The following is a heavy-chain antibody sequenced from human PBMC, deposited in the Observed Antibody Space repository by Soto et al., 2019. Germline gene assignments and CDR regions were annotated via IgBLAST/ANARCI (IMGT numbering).Heavy chain of an antibody. V-gene: IGHV1-18*01. D-gene: IGHD6-13*01. CDR2: ISAYNGNT. CDR1: GYTFTSYG. J-gene: IGHJ3*02. CDR3: AVSSSRTRAFDI. Sequence: ASVKVSCKASGYTFTSYGISWVRQAPGQGLEWMGWISAYNGNTNYAQKLQGRVTMTTDTSTSTAYMELRSLRSDDTAVYYCAVSSSRTRAFDIWGQGTMVTVSS.